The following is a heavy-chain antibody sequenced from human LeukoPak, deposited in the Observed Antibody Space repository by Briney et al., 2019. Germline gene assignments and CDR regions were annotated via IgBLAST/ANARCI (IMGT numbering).Heavy chain of an antibody. V-gene: IGHV3-48*01. CDR1: GFTFSSYS. Sequence: GGSLRLSCAASGFTFSSYSMNWVRQAPGKGLEWVSHITASGTAMFYADSVKGRFTISRDNAKNSLYLQMNSLRAEDTAVYYCASHSGSHLGRWGQGTLVTVSS. CDR2: ITASGTAM. J-gene: IGHJ4*02. D-gene: IGHD1-26*01. CDR3: ASHSGSHLGR.